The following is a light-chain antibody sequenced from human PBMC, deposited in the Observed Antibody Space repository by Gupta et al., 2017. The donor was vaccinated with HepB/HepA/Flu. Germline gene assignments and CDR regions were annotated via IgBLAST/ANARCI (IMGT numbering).Light chain of an antibody. CDR3: QQSDSTFRT. V-gene: IGKV1-39*01. J-gene: IGKJ1*01. Sequence: IQMTQSPSSLSASVGDRVTITCRASQSISSYLNWYQQKPGKAPKLLIYAAASLQSGVPSRFSGSGSGTDFTLTISSLQPEDFATYYCQQSDSTFRTFGQGTKVEIK. CDR1: QSISSY. CDR2: AAA.